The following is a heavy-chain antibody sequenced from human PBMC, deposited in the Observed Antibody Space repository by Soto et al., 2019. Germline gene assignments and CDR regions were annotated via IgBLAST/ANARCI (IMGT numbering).Heavy chain of an antibody. CDR3: VRPAGPADY. V-gene: IGHV1-3*01. J-gene: IGHJ4*02. CDR2: ITAANGNT. Sequence: QVQLVQSGAEVKKPGASVKISCRASGYSFNYYSIHWVRQAPGQSLEWMGWITAANGNTKYSQKFQGRVTLTRDTSSRTAYLEVNRLTSEDTAIYDCVRPAGPADYWGQGTLVTVSS. D-gene: IGHD2-2*01. CDR1: GYSFNYYS.